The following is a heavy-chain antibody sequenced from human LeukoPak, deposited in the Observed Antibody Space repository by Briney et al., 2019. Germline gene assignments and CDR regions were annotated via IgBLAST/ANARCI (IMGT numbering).Heavy chain of an antibody. CDR1: GFTFAKHA. D-gene: IGHD6-13*01. V-gene: IGHV3-30*04. CDR3: ARVEGAAAGSGLDFDF. Sequence: PGGSLRLSCAASGFTFAKHAMAWVRQAPGKGLEWMAVISSDGRNTYYADSVRGRFTISRDDSRNIVFLQMNSLRIDDTALYYCARVEGAAAGSGLDFDFWGQGTLVAVSS. CDR2: ISSDGRNT. J-gene: IGHJ4*02.